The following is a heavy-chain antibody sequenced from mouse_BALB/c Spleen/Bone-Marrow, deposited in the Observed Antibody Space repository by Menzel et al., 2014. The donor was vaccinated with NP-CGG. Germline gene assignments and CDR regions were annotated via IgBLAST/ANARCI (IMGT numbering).Heavy chain of an antibody. Sequence: LVESGPELVKPGASVKMSCKASGYTFTSYVMHWVKQKPGQGLEWIGYSNPYNDGTKYNEKFKGKATLTSDKSSSTAYMELSSLTSEDSAVYYCARNYGSSYWYFDVWGAGTTVTVSS. V-gene: IGHV1-14*01. CDR3: ARNYGSSYWYFDV. J-gene: IGHJ1*01. CDR2: SNPYNDGT. CDR1: GYTFTSYV. D-gene: IGHD1-1*01.